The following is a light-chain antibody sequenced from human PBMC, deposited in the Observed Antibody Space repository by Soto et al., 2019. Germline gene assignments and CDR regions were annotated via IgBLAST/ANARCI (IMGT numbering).Light chain of an antibody. CDR3: CSYAGSITWV. J-gene: IGLJ3*02. CDR1: SSDVGSYDF. V-gene: IGLV2-23*02. CDR2: EVS. Sequence: QSVLTQPASVSGSPGQSITISCTGTSSDVGSYDFVSWYQQHPGKAPKLMISEVSKRPSGVSNRFSGSKSGNTASLTISGLQAEDEADYYCCSYAGSITWVFGGGTKLTVL.